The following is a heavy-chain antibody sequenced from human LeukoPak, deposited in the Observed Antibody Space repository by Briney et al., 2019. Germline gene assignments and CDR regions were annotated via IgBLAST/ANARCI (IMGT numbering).Heavy chain of an antibody. Sequence: GGSLRLSCTASGFTFSSYAMNWVRQAPGKGLECVSGIGAGGTFTYYADSVKGRFTIFRDNSRNTLYLQMNSLRADDTAVYYCAKDLAVTTYVYYFDYWGQGTLVTVSS. J-gene: IGHJ4*02. V-gene: IGHV3-23*01. CDR3: AKDLAVTTYVYYFDY. CDR1: GFTFSSYA. CDR2: IGAGGTFT. D-gene: IGHD1-26*01.